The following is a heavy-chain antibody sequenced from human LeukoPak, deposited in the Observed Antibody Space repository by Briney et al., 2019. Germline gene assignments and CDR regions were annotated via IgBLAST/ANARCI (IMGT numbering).Heavy chain of an antibody. CDR3: ARTIVVVRSAPTFYYYYGMDV. J-gene: IGHJ6*02. CDR2: IYYSGST. D-gene: IGHD2-2*01. V-gene: IGHV4-59*01. Sequence: SETLSLTCTVSGGSISSYYWSWIRQPPGKGLEWIGYIYYSGSTNYNPSLKSRATISVDTSKNQFSLKLSSVTAADTAVYYCARTIVVVRSAPTFYYYYGMDVWGQGTTVTVSS. CDR1: GGSISSYY.